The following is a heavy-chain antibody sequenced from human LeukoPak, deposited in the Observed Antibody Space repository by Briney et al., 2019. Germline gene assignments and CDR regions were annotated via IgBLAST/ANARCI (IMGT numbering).Heavy chain of an antibody. V-gene: IGHV4-34*01. J-gene: IGHJ6*03. CDR3: AGHSSSLLYYYYYMDV. CDR2: INHSGST. Sequence: SETLSLTCAVYGGSFSGYYWSWIRQPPGKGLEWIGEINHSGSTNYNPSLKSRVTISVDTSKNQFSLKLSSVTAADTAVYYCAGHSSSLLYYYYYMDVWGKGTTVTVSS. CDR1: GGSFSGYY. D-gene: IGHD6-6*01.